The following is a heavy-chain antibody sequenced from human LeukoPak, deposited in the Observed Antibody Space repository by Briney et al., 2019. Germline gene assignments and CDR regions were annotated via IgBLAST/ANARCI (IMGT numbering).Heavy chain of an antibody. CDR3: ARGLQQWLHVFDY. V-gene: IGHV1-2*02. CDR1: AYTLNGYY. D-gene: IGHD6-19*01. Sequence: ASVTVSYKASAYTLNGYYMHWVRQAPGQGLEWMGWINPNSGGTNYAQKFQGRVTMTRGQSISTAYIVLSRLRSDDPAVYYGARGLQQWLHVFDYWGQGTLVTVSS. CDR2: INPNSGGT. J-gene: IGHJ4*02.